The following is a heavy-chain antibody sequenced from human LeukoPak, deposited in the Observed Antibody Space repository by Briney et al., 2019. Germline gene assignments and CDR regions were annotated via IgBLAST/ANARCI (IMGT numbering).Heavy chain of an antibody. D-gene: IGHD3-10*01. J-gene: IGHJ4*02. V-gene: IGHV4-34*01. CDR1: GGSFSGHY. CDR3: AMRRGVISRVDY. CDR2: INHSGST. Sequence: SETLSLTCAVYGGSFSGHYWTWIRQPPGKGLEWIGEINHSGSTNYNPSLKSRVTISVDTSKNQCSLKLSSVTAADTAVYYCAMRRGVISRVDYWGQGGLVTVSS.